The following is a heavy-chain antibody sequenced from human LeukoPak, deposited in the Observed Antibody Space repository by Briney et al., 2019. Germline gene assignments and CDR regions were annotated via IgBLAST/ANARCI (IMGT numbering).Heavy chain of an antibody. CDR3: AKSNGYGLVDI. J-gene: IGHJ3*02. CDR2: IFYSGST. V-gene: IGHV4-34*12. Sequence: KPSETLSLTCAVYGGSFSGYYWSWIRQPPGKGLEWIGNIFYSGSTYYSPSLERRVTISLDTSRNQFSLKLNSVTAADTAVYYCAKSNGYGLVDIWGQGTVVTVSS. D-gene: IGHD3-10*01. CDR1: GGSFSGYY.